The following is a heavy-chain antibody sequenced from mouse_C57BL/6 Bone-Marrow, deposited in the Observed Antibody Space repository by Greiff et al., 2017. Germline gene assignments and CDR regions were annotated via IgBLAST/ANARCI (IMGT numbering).Heavy chain of an antibody. CDR2: IWSGGST. Sequence: QVQLQQSGPGLVQPSQSLSITCTVSGFSLTSYGVHWVRQSPGKGLEWLGVIWSGGSTDYNAAFISRLSISKDNSKSQVFFKMNSLQADDTAIYSCARNYYGSSYDWYFDVWGTGTTVTVSS. V-gene: IGHV2-2*01. CDR1: GFSLTSYG. D-gene: IGHD1-1*01. J-gene: IGHJ1*03. CDR3: ARNYYGSSYDWYFDV.